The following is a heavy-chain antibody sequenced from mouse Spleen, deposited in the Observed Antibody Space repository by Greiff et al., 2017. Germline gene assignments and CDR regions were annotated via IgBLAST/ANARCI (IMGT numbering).Heavy chain of an antibody. CDR1: GYPFTSYW. CDR2: IDPSDSYT. J-gene: IGHJ3*01. Sequence: QVQLQQPGAELVKPGASVKLSCKASGYPFTSYWMQWVKQRPGQGLEWIGEIDPSDSYTNYNQKFKGKATLTVDTSSSTAYMQLSSLTAEDSAVYYCARSSGHWGQGTLVTVSA. D-gene: IGHD3-2*02. V-gene: IGHV1-50*01. CDR3: ARSSGH.